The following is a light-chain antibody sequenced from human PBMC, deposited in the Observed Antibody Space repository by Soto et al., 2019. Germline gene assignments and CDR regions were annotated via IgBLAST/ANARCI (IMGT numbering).Light chain of an antibody. V-gene: IGKV1-9*01. Sequence: DIQLTQSPSFLSASVADRVTITCRASQGISSYLAWYQQKPGKAPKLLIYAASTLQSGVPSRFSGSGSGTDFTLTISSLQPEDFATYYCQQLNSYPCTFGQGTKLEIK. CDR1: QGISSY. CDR2: AAS. CDR3: QQLNSYPCT. J-gene: IGKJ2*02.